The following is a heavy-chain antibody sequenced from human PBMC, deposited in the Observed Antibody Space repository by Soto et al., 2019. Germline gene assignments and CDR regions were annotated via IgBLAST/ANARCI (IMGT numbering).Heavy chain of an antibody. CDR2: IIPIFGTA. D-gene: IGHD5-18*01. CDR3: ARVSGYSHDSCLEP. J-gene: IGHJ5*02. Sequence: QVQLVQSGAEVKKPGSSVKVSCKASGGTFSSYAITWVRQAPGQGLEWMGGIIPIFGTANYAQKFQGRVTITADESTSAADSELSSLRSEGTAVYYGARVSGYSHDSCLEPSGQGTLVTV. CDR1: GGTFSSYA. V-gene: IGHV1-69*12.